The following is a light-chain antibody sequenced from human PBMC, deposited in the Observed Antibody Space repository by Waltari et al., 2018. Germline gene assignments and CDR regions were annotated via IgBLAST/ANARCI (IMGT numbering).Light chain of an antibody. CDR2: KVS. J-gene: IGKJ2*01. V-gene: IGKV2-30*02. CDR3: MQGTHLYT. Sequence: DVVMTQSPLSLPVTLGQPASISCRSSQSLVHGDGNTYLNWFQQRPGQAPRRLIYKVSNRDSGVPDRFSGSGSGTDFTLKISRVEAEDVGVYYCMQGTHLYTFGQGTRLEIK. CDR1: QSLVHGDGNTY.